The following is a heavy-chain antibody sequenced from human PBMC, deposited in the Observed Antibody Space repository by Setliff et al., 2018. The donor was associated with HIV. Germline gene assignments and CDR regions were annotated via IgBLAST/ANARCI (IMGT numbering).Heavy chain of an antibody. D-gene: IGHD6-13*01. CDR2: ISSNGGST. CDR3: AKQTVSSSWSNWFDP. Sequence: PGGSLRLSCAASGFTFSNYAMSWVRQAPGKGLEYVSAISSNGGSTYYADSVKGRFTISRDNSKNTLYLQMSSLRAEDTAVYYCAKQTVSSSWSNWFDPWGQGTLVTVSS. J-gene: IGHJ5*02. CDR1: GFTFSNYA. V-gene: IGHV3-64D*09.